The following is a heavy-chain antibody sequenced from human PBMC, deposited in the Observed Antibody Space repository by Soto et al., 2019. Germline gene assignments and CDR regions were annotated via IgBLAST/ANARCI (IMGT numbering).Heavy chain of an antibody. CDR2: ISYDGSNK. CDR1: GFTFSSYG. J-gene: IGHJ6*02. Sequence: CASSGFTFSSYGMHWVRQAPGKGLEWVAVISYDGSNKYYADSVKGRFTISRDNSKNTLYLQMNSLRAEDTAVYYCAKDILTGYFDYYYYGMDVWGQGTTVTVSS. D-gene: IGHD3-9*01. CDR3: AKDILTGYFDYYYYGMDV. V-gene: IGHV3-30*18.